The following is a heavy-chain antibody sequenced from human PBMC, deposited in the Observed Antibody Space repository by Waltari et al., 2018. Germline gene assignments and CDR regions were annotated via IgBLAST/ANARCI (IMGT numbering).Heavy chain of an antibody. CDR2: IRGYNGDT. D-gene: IGHD3-22*01. J-gene: IGHJ5*02. V-gene: IGHV1-18*01. Sequence: QVQLVQSGAEGRKPGASVTVSCKASGSTFSNYGIAWVRQAPGQGLEWMGWIRGYNGDTKYAREFEGRLTVTTNTSTNTAHMELRSLRSDDTAVYYCARLYDSSAYYNTYLDPWGQGALVTVSS. CDR3: ARLYDSSAYYNTYLDP. CDR1: GSTFSNYG.